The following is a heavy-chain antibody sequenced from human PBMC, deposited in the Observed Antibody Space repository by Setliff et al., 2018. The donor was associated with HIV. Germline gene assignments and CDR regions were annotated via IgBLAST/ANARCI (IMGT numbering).Heavy chain of an antibody. Sequence: GGSLRLSCAASGFSLRTYAMSWVRQAPGKGLEWVSVISGSGGSTYYADSVKGRFTISRDNSKNTLFLQMNSLRPEDTAVYYCARVRLYNTALDYWGQGTLVTVSS. CDR1: GFSLRTYA. J-gene: IGHJ4*02. V-gene: IGHV3-23*01. D-gene: IGHD3-3*01. CDR3: ARVRLYNTALDY. CDR2: ISGSGGST.